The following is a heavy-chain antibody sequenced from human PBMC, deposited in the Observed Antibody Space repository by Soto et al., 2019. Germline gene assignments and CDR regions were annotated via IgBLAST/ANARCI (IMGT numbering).Heavy chain of an antibody. Sequence: QVQLVQSGAEVKKPGASVKVSCKASGYTFTSYYMHWVRQAPGQGLEWMGIINPSGGSTSYAQKFQGRDTMTRDTSTSTVYMELSSLRSEDTAVYYCARVRHDYGDYSAFDIWGQGTMVTVSS. D-gene: IGHD4-17*01. J-gene: IGHJ3*02. CDR3: ARVRHDYGDYSAFDI. V-gene: IGHV1-46*03. CDR1: GYTFTSYY. CDR2: INPSGGST.